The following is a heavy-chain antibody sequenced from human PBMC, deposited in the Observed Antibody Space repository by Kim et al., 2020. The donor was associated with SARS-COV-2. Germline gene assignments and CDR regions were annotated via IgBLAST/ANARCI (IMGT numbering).Heavy chain of an antibody. V-gene: IGHV3-30*18. CDR1: GFTFSSYG. D-gene: IGHD3-22*01. Sequence: GGSLRLSCAASGFTFSSYGMHWVRQAPGKGLEWVAVISYDGSNKYYADSVKGRFTISRDNSKNTLYLQMNSLRAEDTAVYYCAKEEGSGYSSGRTDYYYGMYVWGQGATVTVSS. CDR3: AKEEGSGYSSGRTDYYYGMYV. CDR2: ISYDGSNK. J-gene: IGHJ6*02.